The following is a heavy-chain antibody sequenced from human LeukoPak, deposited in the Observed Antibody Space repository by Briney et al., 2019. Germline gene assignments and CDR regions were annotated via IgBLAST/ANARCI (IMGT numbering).Heavy chain of an antibody. D-gene: IGHD6-13*01. CDR2: IRYHGIDK. Sequence: GGSLRLSCAASGFSFSTCGMHWVRQAPGKGLEWVAFIRYHGIDKYYADSVKGRFTISRDNSENMVYLQMSSLRTEDTAVYYCAKSPSSWKFDDWGQGTLVTVFS. V-gene: IGHV3-30*02. CDR1: GFSFSTCG. J-gene: IGHJ4*02. CDR3: AKSPSSWKFDD.